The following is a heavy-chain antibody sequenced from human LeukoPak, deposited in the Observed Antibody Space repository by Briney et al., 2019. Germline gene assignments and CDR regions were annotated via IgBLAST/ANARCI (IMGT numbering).Heavy chain of an antibody. CDR3: ARGRPYDSSGYYLTWFDP. CDR1: GYTFTSYG. CDR2: ISAYNGNT. J-gene: IGHJ5*02. V-gene: IGHV1-18*01. Sequence: ASVKVSCKASGYTFTSYGISWVRQAPGQGLEWMGWISAYNGNTNYAQKLQGRVTMTTDTSTSTAYMELRSLRSDDTAVYYCARGRPYDSSGYYLTWFDPWGQGTLVTVSS. D-gene: IGHD3-22*01.